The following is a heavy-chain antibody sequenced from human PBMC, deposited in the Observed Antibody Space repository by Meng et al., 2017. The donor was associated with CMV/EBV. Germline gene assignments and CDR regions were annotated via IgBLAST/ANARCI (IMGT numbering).Heavy chain of an antibody. Sequence: YDFNWVRQATGQGLEWMGWMNPNRGNPGYAQKFQGRVTMTRNTSISTAYMELSSLRSEDTAVYYCARGKYYDFWSGYYSSYWYFDLWGRGTLVTVSS. V-gene: IGHV1-8*01. J-gene: IGHJ2*01. CDR3: ARGKYYDFWSGYYSSYWYFDL. CDR2: MNPNRGNP. D-gene: IGHD3-3*01. CDR1: YD.